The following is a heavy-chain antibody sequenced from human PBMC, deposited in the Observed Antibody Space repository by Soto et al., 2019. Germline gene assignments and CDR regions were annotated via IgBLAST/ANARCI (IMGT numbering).Heavy chain of an antibody. V-gene: IGHV1-18*01. CDR2: ISAYNGNT. D-gene: IGHD3-16*01. CDR3: ARDNYYDYVWGRTPPGY. J-gene: IGHJ4*02. CDR1: GYTFTSYG. Sequence: GASVKVSCKASGYTFTSYGISWVRQAPGQGLEWMGWISAYNGNTNYAQKLQGRVTMTTDTSTSTAYMELRSLRSDDTAVYYCARDNYYDYVWGRTPPGYWGQGTLVTVSS.